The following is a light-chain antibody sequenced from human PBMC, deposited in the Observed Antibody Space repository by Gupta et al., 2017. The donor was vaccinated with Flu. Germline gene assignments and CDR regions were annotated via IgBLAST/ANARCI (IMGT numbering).Light chain of an antibody. Sequence: DIQMTQSPSSLSASVGDRVTITCRASQSISSYLNWYQQKPGKAPKLLIYAASSLQSGVPSRFFGSGSGTDFTLTISSLQPEDFATYYCQQHYSTPPNSFGQGTKLEIK. J-gene: IGKJ2*03. V-gene: IGKV1-39*01. CDR2: AAS. CDR3: QQHYSTPPNS. CDR1: QSISSY.